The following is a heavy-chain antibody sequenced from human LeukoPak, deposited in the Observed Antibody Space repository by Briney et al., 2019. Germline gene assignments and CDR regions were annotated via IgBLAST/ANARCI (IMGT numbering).Heavy chain of an antibody. CDR3: ATGSGSYYSH. CDR2: AHNDGDTK. CDR1: GLTFSSYW. J-gene: IGHJ4*02. Sequence: GGSLRLSCAASGLTFSSYWMHWVRQAPGKGLEWVAVAHNDGDTKYYADSVRGRFTISRDNSKDTLHLQMSSLRAEDTAVYYCATGSGSYYSHWGQGTLVTVSS. D-gene: IGHD3-22*01. V-gene: IGHV3-30*02.